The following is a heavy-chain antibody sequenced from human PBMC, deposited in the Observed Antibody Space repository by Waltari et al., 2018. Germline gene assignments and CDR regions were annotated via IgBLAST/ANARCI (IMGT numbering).Heavy chain of an antibody. CDR1: GFNFSSHS. CDR2: ISSSSSYI. Sequence: EVQLVESGGGLVKPGGSLRLSCAASGFNFSSHSMNWVRQAPGKGLEWVSSISSSSSYIYYADSVKGRFTISRDNAKNSLYLQMNSLRAEDTAVYYCARVTFEFDYWGQGTLVTVSS. CDR3: ARVTFEFDY. D-gene: IGHD3-10*01. V-gene: IGHV3-21*01. J-gene: IGHJ4*02.